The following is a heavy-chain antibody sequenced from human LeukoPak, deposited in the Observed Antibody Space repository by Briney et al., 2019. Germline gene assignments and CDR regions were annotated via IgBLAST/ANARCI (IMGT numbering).Heavy chain of an antibody. CDR3: ASRQIAAAGLYFDY. Sequence: PSETLSLTRTVSGGSISSSSYYWGWIRQPPGKGLEWIGSIYYSGSTYYNPSLKSRVTISVDASKNQFSLKLSSVTAADTAAYYCASRQIAAAGLYFDYWGQGTLVTVSS. V-gene: IGHV4-39*01. CDR1: GGSISSSSYY. D-gene: IGHD6-13*01. CDR2: IYYSGST. J-gene: IGHJ4*02.